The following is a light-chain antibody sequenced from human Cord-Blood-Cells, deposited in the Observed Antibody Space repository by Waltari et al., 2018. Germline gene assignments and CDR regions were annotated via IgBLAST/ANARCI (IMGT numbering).Light chain of an antibody. V-gene: IGKV2-40*01. J-gene: IGKJ2*01. CDR3: MQRIEFPYT. CDR2: TLS. CDR1: QSLLDSDDGKTY. Sequence: DIVMTQNPPSRPVTTCDPSSISCTSRQSLLDSDDGKTYLDWYLQKPGQSPQLLIYTLSYRASGVPDRFSGSGSGTDFTLRISRVEAEDVGVYYCMQRIEFPYTFGQGTKLEIK.